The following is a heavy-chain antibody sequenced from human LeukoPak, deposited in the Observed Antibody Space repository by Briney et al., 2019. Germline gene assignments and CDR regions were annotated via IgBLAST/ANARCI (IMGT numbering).Heavy chain of an antibody. Sequence: SVKVSCKASGYTFTSYGISWVRQAPGQGLEWMGGIIPIFGTANYAQKFQGRVTITADESTSTAYMELSSLRSEDTAVYYCARRGRENWFDPWGQGTLVTVPS. CDR1: GYTFTSYG. CDR2: IIPIFGTA. V-gene: IGHV1-69*13. J-gene: IGHJ5*02. CDR3: ARRGRENWFDP.